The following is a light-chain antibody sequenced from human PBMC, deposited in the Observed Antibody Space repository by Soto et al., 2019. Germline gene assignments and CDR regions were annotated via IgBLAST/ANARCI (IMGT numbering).Light chain of an antibody. V-gene: IGKV1-5*02. Sequence: DIPMTQSPSTLSASVGDRVTIICRASQSISSWLAWYQQKPGKAPKLLIYDASSLESGVPSRFSGSGSGTEFTLTISSLQPDDFATYYCQQYNSLTFGQGTKVDIK. CDR3: QQYNSLT. CDR1: QSISSW. J-gene: IGKJ1*01. CDR2: DAS.